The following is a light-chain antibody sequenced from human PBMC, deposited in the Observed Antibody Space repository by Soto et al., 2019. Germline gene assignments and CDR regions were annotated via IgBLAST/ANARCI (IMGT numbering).Light chain of an antibody. CDR3: QHRSNWPPG. CDR1: QSIGIF. Sequence: EVVLTQSPGTLSFSPGERATLSCRASQSIGIFLAWYQQKPGQVPRLLIYDTSNRATGIPARFSGSGSGTDFFLSISSLAPEDFAVYYCQHRSNWPPGFGQGTRLEIK. V-gene: IGKV3-11*01. J-gene: IGKJ5*01. CDR2: DTS.